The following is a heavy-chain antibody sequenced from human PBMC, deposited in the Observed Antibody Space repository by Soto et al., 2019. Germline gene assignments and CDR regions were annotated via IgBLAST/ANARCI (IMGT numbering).Heavy chain of an antibody. CDR2: ISSSGISI. J-gene: IGHJ4*02. CDR1: GFTFSDYY. CDR3: ASYARGYSKGFDY. V-gene: IGHV3-11*01. D-gene: IGHD5-12*01. Sequence: GGSLRLSCAASGFTFSDYYMSWIRQAPGKGLEWVSYISSSGISIYYADSVKGRFTISRDNAKNSLFLQMNSLRAEDTAVYYCASYARGYSKGFDYWGQGTLVTVSS.